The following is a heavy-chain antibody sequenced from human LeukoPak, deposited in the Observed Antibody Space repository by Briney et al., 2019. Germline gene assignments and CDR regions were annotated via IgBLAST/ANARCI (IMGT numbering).Heavy chain of an antibody. CDR2: ISGSGGST. D-gene: IGHD2-2*03. CDR1: GFTFSSYA. Sequence: TGGSLRLSCAASGFTFSSYAMRWIRQAPGKVLEWVSAISGSGGSTYYADSVKGRFTISRDNSKNTLYLQMNSLRAEDTAVYYCAKVFVDIVVVPAALYYMDVWGKGTTVTVSS. V-gene: IGHV3-23*01. CDR3: AKVFVDIVVVPAALYYMDV. J-gene: IGHJ6*03.